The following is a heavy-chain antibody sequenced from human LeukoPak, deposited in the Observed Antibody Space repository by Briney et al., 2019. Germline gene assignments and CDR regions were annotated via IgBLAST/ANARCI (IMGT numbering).Heavy chain of an antibody. CDR2: MSYDGRNT. CDR3: AKGFSGYDYAFDI. J-gene: IGHJ3*02. Sequence: PGGSLRLSCAASGFTFSSYGIHWVRQAPGKGLEWVAGMSYDGRNTFYADSVKGRFTISRDNSKNTLYLQMNSLRAEDTAVYYCAKGFSGYDYAFDIWGQGTMVTVSS. V-gene: IGHV3-30*18. CDR1: GFTFSSYG. D-gene: IGHD5-12*01.